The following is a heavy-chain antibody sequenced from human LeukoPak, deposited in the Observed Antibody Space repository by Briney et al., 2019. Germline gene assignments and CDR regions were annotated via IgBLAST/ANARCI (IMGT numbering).Heavy chain of an antibody. Sequence: PGGSLRLSCAASGFTFSSYGMHWVRQAPGKGLEWVAVISYDGSNKYYADSVKGRFTISRDNSKNTLYLQMNSLRAEDTAVYYCAKPLTGPWGQGTLVTVSS. V-gene: IGHV3-30*18. CDR1: GFTFSSYG. J-gene: IGHJ5*02. CDR2: ISYDGSNK. CDR3: AKPLTGP.